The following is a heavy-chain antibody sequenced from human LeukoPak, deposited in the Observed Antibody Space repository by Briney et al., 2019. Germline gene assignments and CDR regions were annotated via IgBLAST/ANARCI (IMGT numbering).Heavy chain of an antibody. CDR3: ARVQWLADYYFDY. CDR1: GGTFSSYA. Sequence: SVKVSCKASGGTFSSYAISWVRQAPEQGLEWMGGIIPIFGTANYAQKFQGRVTITADESTSTAYMELSSLRSEDTAVYYCARVQWLADYYFDYWGQGTLVTVSS. J-gene: IGHJ4*02. V-gene: IGHV1-69*01. D-gene: IGHD6-19*01. CDR2: IIPIFGTA.